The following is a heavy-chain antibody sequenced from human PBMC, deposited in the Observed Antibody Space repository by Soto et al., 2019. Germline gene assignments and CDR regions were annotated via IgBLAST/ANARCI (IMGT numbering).Heavy chain of an antibody. J-gene: IGHJ6*02. CDR1: GGAFTTYG. Sequence: QVHLVQSGAEVKRPGSSVKVSCKTSGGAFTTYGISWVRQAPGQGLEWMGGIIPLFGTPNYAQKFQGRLTISADESTITAYMELSSLRSEDTAVYFCATSQSSGWRRGGDTYYYGVDVWGQGTTVTVSS. CDR3: ATSQSSGWRRGGDTYYYGVDV. D-gene: IGHD6-19*01. CDR2: IIPLFGTP. V-gene: IGHV1-69*01.